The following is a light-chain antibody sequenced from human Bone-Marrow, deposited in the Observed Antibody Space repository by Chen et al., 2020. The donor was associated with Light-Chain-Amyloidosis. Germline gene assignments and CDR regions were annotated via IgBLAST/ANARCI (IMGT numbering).Light chain of an antibody. CDR2: DDR. Sequence: SYVLTQPSSVSVAPGQTATIARGGNNIGSTSVHWYQQTPGQAPLLVVYDDRARPSGIPARLSGSNSGNTATLTLSRVEAGDEADYYCQVWDRSSDRPVFGGGTKLTVL. CDR1: NIGSTS. V-gene: IGLV3-21*02. J-gene: IGLJ3*02. CDR3: QVWDRSSDRPV.